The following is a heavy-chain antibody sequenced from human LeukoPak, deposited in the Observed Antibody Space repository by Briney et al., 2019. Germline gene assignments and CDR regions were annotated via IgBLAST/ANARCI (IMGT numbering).Heavy chain of an antibody. Sequence: ASVKVSCKGSGYTFTNYAVHWVRQAPGQRLEWLGWINPGNGDTKYSQNLQGRVTVTSDTSAATAYVELNSLTSEDTAVYYCARERRHCRVNCYSVYYYALDVWGQGTTVTVSS. CDR3: ARERRHCRVNCYSVYYYALDV. V-gene: IGHV1-3*01. D-gene: IGHD2-15*01. CDR1: GYTFTNYA. CDR2: INPGNGDT. J-gene: IGHJ6*02.